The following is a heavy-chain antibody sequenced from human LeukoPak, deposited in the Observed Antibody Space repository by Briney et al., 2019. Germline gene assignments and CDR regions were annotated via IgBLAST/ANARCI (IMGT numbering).Heavy chain of an antibody. V-gene: IGHV3-66*01. Sequence: GGSLRLSCAASGFTVSSNYMHWVRQAPGKGLEWVSVIYSGGSTYYADSVKGRFTISRDNSKNTLYLQMNSLRAEDTAVYYCASNLWFGELAYFDYWGQGTLVTVSS. J-gene: IGHJ4*02. CDR2: IYSGGST. D-gene: IGHD3-10*01. CDR3: ASNLWFGELAYFDY. CDR1: GFTVSSNY.